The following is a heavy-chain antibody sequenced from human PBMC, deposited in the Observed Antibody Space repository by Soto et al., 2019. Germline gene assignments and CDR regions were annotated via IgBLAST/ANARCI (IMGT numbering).Heavy chain of an antibody. CDR3: ASGTRPKQS. CDR1: GFTFSSYS. J-gene: IGHJ5*02. V-gene: IGHV3-21*01. Sequence: GSLRLSCAASGFTFSSYSMNWVRQAPGKGLEWVSSISSSSSYIYYADSVKGRFTISRDNAKDSLYLQMNSLRAEDTAVYYCASGTRPKQSWGQGTPVTVSS. CDR2: ISSSSSYI.